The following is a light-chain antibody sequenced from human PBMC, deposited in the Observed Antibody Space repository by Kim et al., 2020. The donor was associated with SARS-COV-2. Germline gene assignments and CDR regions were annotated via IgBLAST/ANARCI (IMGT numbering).Light chain of an antibody. CDR1: SNGSES. CDR2: NDS. CDR3: QVWDSSNDHRVV. V-gene: IGLV3-21*04. Sequence: KAEMNSYNGASNGSESVHWYQLRPGHASVLGKSNDSVRPSGTPERFLGSNSGNTASLTISRVEAGDKDDYYCQVWDSSNDHRVVFGVGTQLTVL. J-gene: IGLJ2*01.